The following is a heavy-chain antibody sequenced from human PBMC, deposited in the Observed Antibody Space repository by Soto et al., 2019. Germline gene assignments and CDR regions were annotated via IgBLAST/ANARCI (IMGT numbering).Heavy chain of an antibody. Sequence: QVQLVESGGGVVQPGRSLRLPCAASGFTFSSYGMHWVRQAPGKGLEWVAVISYDGSNKFYADSVKGRFTISRDNSENTLYLQMNSLRPEDTAVFYCAKGGRQQVPYYFDYWGRGTLVTVSS. CDR3: AKGGRQQVPYYFDY. V-gene: IGHV3-30*18. D-gene: IGHD6-13*01. CDR2: ISYDGSNK. CDR1: GFTFSSYG. J-gene: IGHJ4*02.